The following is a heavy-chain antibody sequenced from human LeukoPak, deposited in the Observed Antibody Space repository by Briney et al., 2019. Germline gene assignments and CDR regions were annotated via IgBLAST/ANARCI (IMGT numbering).Heavy chain of an antibody. CDR1: GDSISSTSVA. Sequence: LQTLSLTCVISGDSISSTSVAWNWIRQSPSRGLEWLARAAYRSKWHHGYAESVKSRITINPDTSKNQVSLQLNSVTPEDTAVYYCARDRLWAFDYWGQGTLVTVSS. J-gene: IGHJ4*02. D-gene: IGHD1-26*01. CDR2: AAYRSKWHH. V-gene: IGHV6-1*01. CDR3: ARDRLWAFDY.